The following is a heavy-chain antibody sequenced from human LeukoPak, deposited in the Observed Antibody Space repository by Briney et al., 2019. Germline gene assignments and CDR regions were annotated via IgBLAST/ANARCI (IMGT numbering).Heavy chain of an antibody. CDR1: GDSVSSNSAA. D-gene: IGHD6-13*01. CDR3: AREGLIAAAGTGFDY. CDR2: TYYRSKWYN. V-gene: IGHV6-1*01. Sequence: SQTLSLTCAISGDSVSSNSAAWNWIRQSPSRGLEWLGRTYYRSKWYNDYAVSVKSRITINPDTSRNQFSLQLNSVTPEDTAVYYCAREGLIAAAGTGFDYWGQGTLVTVSS. J-gene: IGHJ4*02.